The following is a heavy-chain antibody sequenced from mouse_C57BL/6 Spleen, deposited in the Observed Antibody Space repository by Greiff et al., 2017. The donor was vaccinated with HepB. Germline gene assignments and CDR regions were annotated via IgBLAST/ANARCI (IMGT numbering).Heavy chain of an antibody. D-gene: IGHD4-1*01. CDR2: INPNNGGT. CDR1: GYTFTDYY. V-gene: IGHV1-26*01. Sequence: EVQLQQSGPELVKPGASVKISCKASGYTFTDYYMNWVKQSHGKSLEWIGDINPNNGGTSYNQKFKGKATLTVDKSSSTAYMELRSLTSEDSAVYYCARSSLEANWDYWGQGTTLTVSS. CDR3: ARSSLEANWDY. J-gene: IGHJ2*01.